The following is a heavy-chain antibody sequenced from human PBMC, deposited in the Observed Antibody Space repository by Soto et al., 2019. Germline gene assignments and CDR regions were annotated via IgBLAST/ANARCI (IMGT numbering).Heavy chain of an antibody. CDR3: ARAMVRGKNYYGMDV. D-gene: IGHD3-10*01. V-gene: IGHV5-51*03. Sequence: EVQLVQSGAEVKKPGGSLKISCKGSGYSFTSYWIGWARQMPGKGLEWMGIIYPGDSDTRYSPSFQGQVTISADKSISTAYLQWSSLKASDTAMYYCARAMVRGKNYYGMDVWGQGTTVTVSS. J-gene: IGHJ6*02. CDR1: GYSFTSYW. CDR2: IYPGDSDT.